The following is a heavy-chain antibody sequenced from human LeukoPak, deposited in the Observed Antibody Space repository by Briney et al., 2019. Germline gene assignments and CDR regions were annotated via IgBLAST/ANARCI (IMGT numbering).Heavy chain of an antibody. D-gene: IGHD1-1*01. CDR3: ARDMYTGYYFDY. Sequence: PVGSLRLSCTASGFTFGDYAMSWVRQAPGKGLVWVSRINSDGSSTDNADSAKGRFTISRDNAKNTVYLQMNSLRADDTAVYYCARDMYTGYYFDYWGQGTLVTVSS. CDR2: INSDGSST. J-gene: IGHJ4*02. CDR1: GFTFGDYA. V-gene: IGHV3-74*01.